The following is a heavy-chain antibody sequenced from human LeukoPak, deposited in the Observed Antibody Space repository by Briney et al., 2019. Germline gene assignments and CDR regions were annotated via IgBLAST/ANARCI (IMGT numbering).Heavy chain of an antibody. CDR2: IYPGDSDT. CDR3: ARPYCSSTSCYDYFDY. D-gene: IGHD2-2*01. J-gene: IGHJ4*02. Sequence: GESLKISCKGSGYSFTSYWIGWVRKMPGRGLEWMGIIYPGDSDTRYSPSFQGQVTISADKSISTAYLQWSSLKASDTAMYYCARPYCSSTSCYDYFDYWGQGTLVTVSS. CDR1: GYSFTSYW. V-gene: IGHV5-51*01.